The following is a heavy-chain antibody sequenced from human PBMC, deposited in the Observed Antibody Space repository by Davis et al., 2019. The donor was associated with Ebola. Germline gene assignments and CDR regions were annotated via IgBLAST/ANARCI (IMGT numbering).Heavy chain of an antibody. CDR3: AKDFYGSGSYIDA. CDR1: GLTFDDYA. CDR2: INSNSGTS. D-gene: IGHD3-10*01. J-gene: IGHJ5*02. Sequence: PGGSLRLSCATSGLTFDDYAMHWFRQAPGKGLEWVSGINSNSGTSAYADSVKGRFTISRDNAQDSLYLQMYSLRTEDTAFYYCAKDFYGSGSYIDAWGQGTLVTVSS. V-gene: IGHV3-9*01.